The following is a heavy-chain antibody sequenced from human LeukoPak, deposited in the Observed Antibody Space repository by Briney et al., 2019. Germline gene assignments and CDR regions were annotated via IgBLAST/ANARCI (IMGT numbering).Heavy chain of an antibody. V-gene: IGHV4-38-2*01. CDR3: ARQPSYRGRYFDY. J-gene: IGHJ4*02. D-gene: IGHD1-26*01. CDR2: IYHRGNT. Sequence: PSETLSLTCAVSGYSISSGYYWGWIRQPPGKGLEWIGNIYHRGNTYYNPSLKSRVTISVDTSKNQFSLKLSSVTAADTAVYYCARQPSYRGRYFDYWGQGTLVTVSS. CDR1: GYSISSGYY.